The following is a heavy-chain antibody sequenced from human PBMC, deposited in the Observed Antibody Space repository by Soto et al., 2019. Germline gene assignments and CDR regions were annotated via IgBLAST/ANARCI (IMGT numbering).Heavy chain of an antibody. CDR2: IIPIFGTA. J-gene: IGHJ4*02. CDR3: ARHGGRHSGGIDY. Sequence: QVQLVQSGAEVKKPGSSVKVSCKASGGTFSSYSINWVRQATGQGLEWMGEIIPIFGTANYAQKLLGRVTSTADESTSTAYMELSSLRSEDTAVYYCARHGGRHSGGIDYWGQGTLVTVSS. CDR1: GGTFSSYS. D-gene: IGHD1-26*01. V-gene: IGHV1-69*01.